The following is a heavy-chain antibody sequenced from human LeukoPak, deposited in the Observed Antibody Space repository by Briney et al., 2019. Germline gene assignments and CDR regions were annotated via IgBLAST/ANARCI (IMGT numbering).Heavy chain of an antibody. J-gene: IGHJ4*02. Sequence: ASETLSLTCTVSGGSISSYYWSWIRQPPGKGLEWIGEVHLDGRTNYNPSLESRLTMSVDVSENQVSLKLTSVTAADTAVYYCAREGGFYRPLDYSGQGTLVTVSS. CDR2: VHLDGRT. D-gene: IGHD3-3*01. CDR3: AREGGFYRPLDY. CDR1: GGSISSYY. V-gene: IGHV4-59*12.